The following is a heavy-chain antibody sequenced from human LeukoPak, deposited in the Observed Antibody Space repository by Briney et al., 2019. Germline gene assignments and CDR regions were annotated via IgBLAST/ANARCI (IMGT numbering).Heavy chain of an antibody. V-gene: IGHV4-59*01. CDR2: IYYSGNT. Sequence: PSETLSLTCTVSGGSINTYYWSWIRQSPGKGLEWIGYIYYSGNTNYNPSLKSRLTILVDTSKNQFSLKLSSVTAAGTAVYYCARLPGVGYCSSTSCFALDAFTIWGQGTMVTVSS. CDR1: GGSINTYY. D-gene: IGHD2-2*01. J-gene: IGHJ3*02. CDR3: ARLPGVGYCSSTSCFALDAFTI.